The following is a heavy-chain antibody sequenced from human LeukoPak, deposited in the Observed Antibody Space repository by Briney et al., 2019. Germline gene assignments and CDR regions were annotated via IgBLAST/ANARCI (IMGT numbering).Heavy chain of an antibody. J-gene: IGHJ6*03. Sequence: GGSLRLSCAASGFTFSSYSMNWVRQAPGKGPEGGANIKQEGSEKYYVDSVKGRFTISRDNAKNSLYLQMNSLRAEDTAVYYCARDGFYYGSGSYYNVYYYYYYMDVWGKGTTVTISS. CDR1: GFTFSSYS. CDR3: ARDGFYYGSGSYYNVYYYYYYMDV. V-gene: IGHV3-7*01. D-gene: IGHD3-10*01. CDR2: IKQEGSEK.